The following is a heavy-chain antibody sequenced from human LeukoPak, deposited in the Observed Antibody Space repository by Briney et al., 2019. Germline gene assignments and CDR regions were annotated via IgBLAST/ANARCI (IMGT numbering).Heavy chain of an antibody. J-gene: IGHJ5*02. CDR3: ARKELNWFDP. V-gene: IGHV4-59*01. CDR2: IYYSGST. Sequence: SETLSLTCTVSGGSISSYYWSWIRQPPGKGLEWIGCIYYSGSTNYNPSLKSRVTISVDTSKSQSSLKLSSVTAADTAVYYCARKELNWFDPWGQGTLVTVSS. CDR1: GGSISSYY. D-gene: IGHD3-10*01.